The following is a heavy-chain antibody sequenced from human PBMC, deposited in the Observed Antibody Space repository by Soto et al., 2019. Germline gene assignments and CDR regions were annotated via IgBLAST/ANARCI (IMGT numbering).Heavy chain of an antibody. Sequence: PSETLSLTCFVSGGSISGYYGSWFRQPPGKGLEWIGYIYYSGSTTYNSSLKGRVTISVDTSKNQFSLKLSSVTAADTAVYYCARMGSLRSRTAFDYWGQGTLVTVSS. D-gene: IGHD3-3*01. J-gene: IGHJ4*02. CDR3: ARMGSLRSRTAFDY. CDR2: IYYSGST. CDR1: GGSISGYY. V-gene: IGHV4-59*12.